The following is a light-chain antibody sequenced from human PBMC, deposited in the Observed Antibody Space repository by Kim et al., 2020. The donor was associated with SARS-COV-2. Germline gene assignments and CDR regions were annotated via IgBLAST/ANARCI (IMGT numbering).Light chain of an antibody. CDR1: QTLSGR. CDR3: QQYKGWPLS. Sequence: EIVLTQSPATLSLSPGEGATLSCRASQTLSGRLAWFQQKPGHAPRLLIYDTSTRAPDITPRFSGRGAGTELTLTISTVQSADFAVYYFQQYKGWPLSFGGGTKVDIK. V-gene: IGKV3-15*01. J-gene: IGKJ4*01. CDR2: DTS.